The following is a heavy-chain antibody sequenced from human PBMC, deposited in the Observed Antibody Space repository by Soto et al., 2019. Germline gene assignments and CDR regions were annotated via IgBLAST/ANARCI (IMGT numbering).Heavy chain of an antibody. V-gene: IGHV3-23*01. CDR3: AKDDSYCGGDCYSIAAFDY. Sequence: GGSLRLSCAASGFTFSSYAMSWVRQAPGKGLEWVSAISGSGGSTYYADSVKGRFTISRDNSKNTLYLQMNSLRAEDTAVYYCAKDDSYCGGDCYSIAAFDYWGQGTLVTVS. D-gene: IGHD2-21*02. J-gene: IGHJ4*02. CDR1: GFTFSSYA. CDR2: ISGSGGST.